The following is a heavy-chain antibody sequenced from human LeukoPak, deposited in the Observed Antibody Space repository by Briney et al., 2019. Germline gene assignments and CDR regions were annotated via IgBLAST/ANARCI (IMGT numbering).Heavy chain of an antibody. D-gene: IGHD1-26*01. CDR1: GFTFSSYA. V-gene: IGHV3-64*01. CDR3: ARDGRGSYPIYYFDY. CDR2: ISSNGGST. J-gene: IGHJ4*02. Sequence: GGSLRLSCAASGFTFSSYAMHWVRQAPGKGLEYVSAISSNGGSTYYANSVKGRFTISRDNSKNTLYLQMGSLRAEDMAVYYCARDGRGSYPIYYFDYWGQGTLVTVSS.